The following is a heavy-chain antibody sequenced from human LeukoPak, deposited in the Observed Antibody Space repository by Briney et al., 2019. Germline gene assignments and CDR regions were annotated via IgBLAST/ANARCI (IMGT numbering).Heavy chain of an antibody. V-gene: IGHV3-7*01. J-gene: IGHJ4*02. CDR2: IKQDGSEK. CDR3: ASLGPHDYGGNFDY. Sequence: PGGSLRLSCAASGFTFSSYWMSWVRQAPGKGLEWVANIKQDGSEKYYVDSVKGRFTISRDNAKNSLYLQMNSLRAEDTAVYYCASLGPHDYGGNFDYWGQGTLVTVSS. CDR1: GFTFSSYW. D-gene: IGHD4-17*01.